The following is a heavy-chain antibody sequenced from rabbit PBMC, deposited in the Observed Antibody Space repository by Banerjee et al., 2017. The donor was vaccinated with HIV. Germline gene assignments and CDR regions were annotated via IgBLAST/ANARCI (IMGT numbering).Heavy chain of an antibody. CDR2: IKTNSGNT. J-gene: IGHJ4*01. CDR1: GFSFSSSYY. V-gene: IGHV1S45*01. D-gene: IGHD1-1*01. Sequence: QEQLEESGGGLVQPEGSLTLTCTASGFSFSSSYYMCWVRQAPGKGLEWIGCIKTNSGNTYYASWAKGRFTISKTSSTTVTLQMTSLTAADTATYFCARGASGDGTYFNLWGPGTLVTVS. CDR3: ARGASGDGTYFNL.